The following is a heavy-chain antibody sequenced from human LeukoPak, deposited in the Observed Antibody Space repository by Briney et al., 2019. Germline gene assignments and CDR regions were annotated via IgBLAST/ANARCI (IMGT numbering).Heavy chain of an antibody. D-gene: IGHD2-15*01. Sequence: PSETLSLTCTVSGGSISSSSYYWGWIRQPPGKGLEWIGSIYYSGSTYYNPSLKSRVTISVDTSKNQFSLKLSSVTAADTAVYYCARSRSGGSCGYWGQGTLVTVSS. CDR3: ARSRSGGSCGY. CDR2: IYYSGST. V-gene: IGHV4-39*07. CDR1: GGSISSSSYY. J-gene: IGHJ4*02.